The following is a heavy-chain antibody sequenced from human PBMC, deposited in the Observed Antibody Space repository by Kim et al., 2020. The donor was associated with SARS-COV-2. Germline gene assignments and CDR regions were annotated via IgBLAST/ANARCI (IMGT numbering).Heavy chain of an antibody. CDR1: GDSVSSNSVT. Sequence: SQTLSLTCAISGDSVSSNSVTWDWIRQSPSRGLEWLGRTYYRSKWYNDYAVSVKSRITINPDTSRNQFSLQLNSVTPEDTAVYFCARGYCSAVGCHPDYWGQGTLVTVSS. J-gene: IGHJ4*02. D-gene: IGHD2-15*01. CDR3: ARGYCSAVGCHPDY. V-gene: IGHV6-1*01. CDR2: TYYRSKWYN.